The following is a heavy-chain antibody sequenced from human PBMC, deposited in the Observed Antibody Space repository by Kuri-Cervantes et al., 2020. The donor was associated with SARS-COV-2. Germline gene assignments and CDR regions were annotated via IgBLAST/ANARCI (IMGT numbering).Heavy chain of an antibody. CDR2: INPNSGGT. D-gene: IGHD4-17*01. CDR3: ARSTPFRRLVVLSQWGAIDI. CDR1: GYTFTGYY. J-gene: IGHJ3*02. Sequence: SVKVSCKASGYTFTGYYMHWVRQAPGQGLEWMGWINPNSGGTNYAQKFQGWVTMTRDTSISTVYMELSRLRSDDTAVYCGARSTPFRRLVVLSQWGAIDIWGQGTMVTVSS. V-gene: IGHV1-2*04.